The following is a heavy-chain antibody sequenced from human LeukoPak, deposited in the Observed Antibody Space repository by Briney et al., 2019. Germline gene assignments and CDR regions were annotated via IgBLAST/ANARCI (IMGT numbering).Heavy chain of an antibody. D-gene: IGHD2-15*01. V-gene: IGHV6-1*01. CDR1: VDIDSRNSAA. Sequence: SQTLSLIRAICVDIDSRNSAAWTWIRQSPSRGLEWLGRTYYRSKWYNDYAVSVKSRITINLDTSKNQFSLQPNSVTPEDTAVYYCARDRCSGGSCYSWFDPWGQGTLVTVSS. CDR3: ARDRCSGGSCYSWFDP. J-gene: IGHJ5*02. CDR2: TYYRSKWYN.